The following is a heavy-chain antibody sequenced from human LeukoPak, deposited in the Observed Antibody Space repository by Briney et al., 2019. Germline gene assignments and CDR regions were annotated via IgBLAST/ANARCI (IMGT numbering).Heavy chain of an antibody. CDR2: IIPIFGTA. CDR3: ARGDKTPPYYYYMDV. V-gene: IGHV1-69*05. Sequence: ASVTVSCKASGGTFSSYAISWVRQAPGQGLEWMGGIIPIFGTANYAQKFQGRVTITTDESTSTAYMGLSSLRSEDTAVYYCARGDKTPPYYYYMDVWGKGTTVTVSS. CDR1: GGTFSSYA. J-gene: IGHJ6*03.